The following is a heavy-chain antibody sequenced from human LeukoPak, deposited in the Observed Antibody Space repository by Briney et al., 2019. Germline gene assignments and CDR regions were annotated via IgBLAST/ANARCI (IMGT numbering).Heavy chain of an antibody. Sequence: PSETLSLTCTVSGGSVSSYHWSWIRQPPGKGLEWIGYIYNSENTKYNSSLESRVTIPVQTSKNQFFLKLSSVTAADTAVYYCARFHSGPSGWYVLWYFDLWGRGTLVTVSS. D-gene: IGHD6-19*01. V-gene: IGHV4-4*09. CDR1: GGSVSSYH. CDR3: ARFHSGPSGWYVLWYFDL. CDR2: IYNSENT. J-gene: IGHJ2*01.